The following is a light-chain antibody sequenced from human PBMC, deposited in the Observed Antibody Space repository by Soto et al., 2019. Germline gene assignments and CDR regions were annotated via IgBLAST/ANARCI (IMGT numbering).Light chain of an antibody. J-gene: IGKJ4*01. Sequence: EIVLTQSPGILSLSPGERATLSCRASQSVEKNYLAWFQQKPGQAPRLLIYDASNRANDIPDRIGGSVSGTDFTLIISRLEPDDFAVYYCQQYATSPLTFGGGTKVEIK. CDR1: QSVEKNY. CDR2: DAS. V-gene: IGKV3-20*01. CDR3: QQYATSPLT.